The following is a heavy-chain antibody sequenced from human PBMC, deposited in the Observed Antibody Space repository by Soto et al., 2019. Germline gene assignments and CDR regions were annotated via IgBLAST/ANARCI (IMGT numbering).Heavy chain of an antibody. CDR2: IIPIFGTA. V-gene: IGHV1-69*13. J-gene: IGHJ6*02. D-gene: IGHD3-3*01. Sequence: ASVKVSCKASGGTFSSYAISWVRQAPGQGLEWMGGIIPIFGTANYAQKFQSRVTITADESTSTAYMELSSLRSEDTAVYYCARKESMYYDFWSGYSRTKYYYGMDVWGQGTTVTVS. CDR3: ARKESMYYDFWSGYSRTKYYYGMDV. CDR1: GGTFSSYA.